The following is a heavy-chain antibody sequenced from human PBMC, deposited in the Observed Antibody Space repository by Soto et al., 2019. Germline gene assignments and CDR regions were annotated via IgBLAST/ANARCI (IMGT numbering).Heavy chain of an antibody. CDR1: GFTFRSYA. CDR3: ARARRVAAQYYFDY. V-gene: IGHV3-30-3*01. Sequence: PGGSLRLSCAASGFTFRSYAMHWVRQAPGKGLEWVAVISYDGSNKYYADSVKGRFTISRDNSKNTLYLQMNSLRAEDTAVYYCARARRVAAQYYFDYWGQGTLVTVSS. CDR2: ISYDGSNK. D-gene: IGHD6-13*01. J-gene: IGHJ4*02.